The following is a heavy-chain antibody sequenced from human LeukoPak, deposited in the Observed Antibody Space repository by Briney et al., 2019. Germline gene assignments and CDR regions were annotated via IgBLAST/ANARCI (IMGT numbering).Heavy chain of an antibody. D-gene: IGHD1-20*01. V-gene: IGHV1-69*05. CDR3: ARSNWNDDWFDP. J-gene: IGHJ5*02. CDR1: GGTFSSYA. CDR2: IIPIFGTA. Sequence: SVKVSCKASGGTFSSYAISWVRQAPGQGLEWMGGIIPIFGTANYAQKFQGSVTITTDESTSTAYMELSSLRSEDTAVYYCARSNWNDDWFDPWGQGTLVTVSS.